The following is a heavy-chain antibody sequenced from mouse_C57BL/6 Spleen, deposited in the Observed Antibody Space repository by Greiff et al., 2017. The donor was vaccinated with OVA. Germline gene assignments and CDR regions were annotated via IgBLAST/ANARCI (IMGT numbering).Heavy chain of an antibody. CDR3: ASPTGTYWYFDV. J-gene: IGHJ1*03. D-gene: IGHD4-1*02. CDR1: GYAFSSYW. CDR2: IYPGDGDT. V-gene: IGHV1-80*01. Sequence: QVQLKQSGAELVKPGASVKISCKASGYAFSSYWMNWVKQRPGKGLEWIGQIYPGDGDTNYNGKFKGKATLTADKSSSKAYMQLSSLTSADSAVYFFASPTGTYWYFDVWGTGTTVTVSS.